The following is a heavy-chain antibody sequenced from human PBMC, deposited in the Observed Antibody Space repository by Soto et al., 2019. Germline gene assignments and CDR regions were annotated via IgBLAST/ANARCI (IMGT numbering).Heavy chain of an antibody. CDR2: ISYDGSNK. V-gene: IGHV3-30*19. CDR3: ARPEGIWGFDY. Sequence: GGSLRLSCAASGFTFSSYGMHWVRQAPGKGLEWVAVISYDGSNKYYADSVKGRFTISRDNSKNTLYLQMNSLRAEDTAVYYCARPEGIWGFDYWGQGTLVTVSS. CDR1: GFTFSSYG. J-gene: IGHJ4*02. D-gene: IGHD3-16*01.